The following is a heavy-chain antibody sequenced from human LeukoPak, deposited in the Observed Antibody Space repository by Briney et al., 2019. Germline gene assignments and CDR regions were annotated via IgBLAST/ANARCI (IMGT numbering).Heavy chain of an antibody. CDR2: ISYDGSNK. CDR3: AKAVRPPVAGSSAFDI. D-gene: IGHD6-19*01. J-gene: IGHJ3*02. V-gene: IGHV3-30*04. CDR1: GFTFSSYA. Sequence: GGSLRLSCAASGFTFSSYAMHWVRQAPGKGLEWVAVISYDGSNKYYADSVKGRFTISRDNSKNTLYLQMNSLRAEDTAVYYCAKAVRPPVAGSSAFDIWGQGTMVTVSS.